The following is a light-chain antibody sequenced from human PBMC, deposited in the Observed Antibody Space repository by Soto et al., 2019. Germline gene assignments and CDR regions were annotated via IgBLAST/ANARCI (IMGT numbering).Light chain of an antibody. V-gene: IGKV3-20*01. CDR3: QQYNHLPVA. CDR2: GAS. CDR1: QSVSSSY. J-gene: IGKJ5*01. Sequence: EIVLTQSPGTLSWSPGERATLSCRASQSVSSSYLAWYQQKPGQAPRLIIYGASSRATGIPARFSGSGSGTEFILTFSSLQSEDFEIYYCQQYNHLPVAFGEGTLLE.